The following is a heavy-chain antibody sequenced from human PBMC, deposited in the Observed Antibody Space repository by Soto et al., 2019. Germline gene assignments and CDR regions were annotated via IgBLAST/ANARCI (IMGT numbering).Heavy chain of an antibody. D-gene: IGHD6-25*01. CDR2: IYRGRAT. J-gene: IGHJ3*02. CDR3: ARDRSDSSRADSFDI. Sequence: EVQLVESGGGLIQPGGSLRLSCAVSGFSVSNTYMSWVCQAPGKGLEWISVIYRGRATYYADSVKGRFTISRDDSRNTVYLQMNSLTTEDTAVYFCARDRSDSSRADSFDIWGQGTMVTVSS. CDR1: GFSVSNTY. V-gene: IGHV3-53*01.